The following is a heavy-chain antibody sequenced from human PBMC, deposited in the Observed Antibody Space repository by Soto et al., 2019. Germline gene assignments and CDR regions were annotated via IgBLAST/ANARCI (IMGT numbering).Heavy chain of an antibody. CDR3: AQKPKRDLGLDSSYFYY. D-gene: IGHD3-3*01. CDR1: GFTFSSYA. V-gene: IGHV3-23*01. Sequence: GGSLRLSCAASGFTFSSYAMSWVRQAPGKGLEWVSAISGSGGSTYYADSVKGRFTISRDNSKNTLYLQMNSLRAEDTAVYDCAQKPKRDLGLDSSYFYYCGQGSLITVSS. J-gene: IGHJ4*02. CDR2: ISGSGGST.